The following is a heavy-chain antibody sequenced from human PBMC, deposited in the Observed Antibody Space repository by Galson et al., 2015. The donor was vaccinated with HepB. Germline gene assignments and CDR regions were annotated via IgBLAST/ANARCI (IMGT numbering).Heavy chain of an antibody. D-gene: IGHD6-13*01. Sequence: SVKVSCKASGGTFSSYAISWVRQAPGQGLEWMGGIIPIFGIANYAQKFQGRVTITADESTSTAYMELSSLRSEDTAVYYCAKAGGLTYSSSWAPFDYWGRGTLVTVSS. V-gene: IGHV1-69*13. J-gene: IGHJ4*02. CDR1: GGTFSSYA. CDR3: AKAGGLTYSSSWAPFDY. CDR2: IIPIFGIA.